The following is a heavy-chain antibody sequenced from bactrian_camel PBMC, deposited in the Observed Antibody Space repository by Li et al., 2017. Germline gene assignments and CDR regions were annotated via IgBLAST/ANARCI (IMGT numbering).Heavy chain of an antibody. CDR1: GATYRRCR. D-gene: IGHD6*01. V-gene: IGHV3S1*01. CDR3: ATDVISKLVAGFPEY. CDR2: ILTDDNSA. J-gene: IGHJ4*01. Sequence: QVQLVESGGGSVQAGGSLGLSCSDSGATYRRCRAWFRQAPGKQREGVAAILTDDNSAYYADSVKGRFTISQDNAKNTLYLQMSSLKPEDSAMYYCATDVISKLVAGFPEYWGQGTQVTVS.